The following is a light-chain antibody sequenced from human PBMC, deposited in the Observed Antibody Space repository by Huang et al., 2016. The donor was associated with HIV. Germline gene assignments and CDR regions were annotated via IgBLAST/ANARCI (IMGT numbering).Light chain of an antibody. Sequence: DIQMTQSPSSLSAFVGDRLTITCQASQDISDNLSWYQQKPEKAPKLLIYGASNLKTGVPSRCGGGGSETNFTFTISSLQPEDIATYYCQQYDSLPLTFGGGTKVEIK. CDR3: QQYDSLPLT. V-gene: IGKV1-33*01. J-gene: IGKJ4*01. CDR2: GAS. CDR1: QDISDN.